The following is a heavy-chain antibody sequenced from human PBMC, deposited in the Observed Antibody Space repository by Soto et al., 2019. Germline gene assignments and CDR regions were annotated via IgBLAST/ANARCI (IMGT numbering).Heavy chain of an antibody. CDR2: VSYSGST. CDR3: ARVFGVVIGNWFDP. D-gene: IGHD3-3*01. J-gene: IGHJ5*02. CDR1: GDSISPHY. V-gene: IGHV4-59*11. Sequence: SETLSLTCTVSGDSISPHYWTWVRRPPGKGLEWVGYVSYSGSTDYNPSLKSRLAISFDASKNQISLQVRSVTAADTAVYYCARVFGVVIGNWFDPWGQGTLVTVSS.